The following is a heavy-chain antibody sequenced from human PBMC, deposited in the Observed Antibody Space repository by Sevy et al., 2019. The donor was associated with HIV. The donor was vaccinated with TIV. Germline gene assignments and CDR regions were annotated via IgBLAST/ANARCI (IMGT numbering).Heavy chain of an antibody. CDR2: ISGSGGST. J-gene: IGHJ4*02. D-gene: IGHD4-4*01. Sequence: GGSLRLSCAASGFTFSSYAMSWVRQAPGKGLEWVSGISGSGGSTYYADSVKGRFTISRDNSKNTLYLQMNSLRAEDTAVYYCAPPRDSNPDYWGQGTLVTVSS. CDR3: APPRDSNPDY. V-gene: IGHV3-23*01. CDR1: GFTFSSYA.